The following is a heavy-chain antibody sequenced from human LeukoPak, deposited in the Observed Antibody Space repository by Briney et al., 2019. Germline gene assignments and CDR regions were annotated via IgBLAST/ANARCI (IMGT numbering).Heavy chain of an antibody. Sequence: GGSLRLSCAASGLTFKRYAMRWVGQAPGKGLEWVSAISGSGGSTYYADSVKGRFTISRDNSKNTLYLQINSLTAQYTPLCYCAKSVGIVVVLSADFDYWGQGTLVTVSS. CDR3: AKSVGIVVVLSADFDY. J-gene: IGHJ4*02. V-gene: IGHV3-23*01. CDR1: GLTFKRYA. CDR2: ISGSGGST. D-gene: IGHD2-15*01.